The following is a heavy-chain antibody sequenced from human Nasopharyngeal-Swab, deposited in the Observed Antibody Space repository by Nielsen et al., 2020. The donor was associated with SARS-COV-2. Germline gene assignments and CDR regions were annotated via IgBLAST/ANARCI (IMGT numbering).Heavy chain of an antibody. Sequence: GGSLRLSCAASGFTFSSYSMNWVRQAPGKGLEWVSSISSSSSYIYYADSVKGRFTISRENAKNSLYLQMNSLRAGDTAVYYCARERTDCSGGSCYSYGMDVWGQGTTVTVSS. CDR2: ISSSSSYI. CDR3: ARERTDCSGGSCYSYGMDV. D-gene: IGHD2-15*01. V-gene: IGHV3-21*01. CDR1: GFTFSSYS. J-gene: IGHJ6*02.